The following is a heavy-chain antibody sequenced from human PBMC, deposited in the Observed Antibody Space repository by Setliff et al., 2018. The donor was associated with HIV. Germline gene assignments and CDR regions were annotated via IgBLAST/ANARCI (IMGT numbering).Heavy chain of an antibody. CDR2: SHHSGSS. CDR1: GGSIGSGGSY. CDR3: ASGWVRQSRRFGGVIVLPPFDY. Sequence: PSETLSLTCTVSGGSIGSGGSYWSWIRQHPGKGLEWIGNSHHSGSSSHNPSLKSRLTTSINASKSQFSLRLSSVTAADTAVYYCASGWVRQSRRFGGVIVLPPFDYWGQGTLVTVSS. D-gene: IGHD3-16*02. V-gene: IGHV4-31*03. J-gene: IGHJ4*02.